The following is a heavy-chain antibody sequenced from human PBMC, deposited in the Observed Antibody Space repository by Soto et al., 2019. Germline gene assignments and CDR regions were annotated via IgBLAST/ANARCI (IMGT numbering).Heavy chain of an antibody. CDR2: IYYSGST. CDR3: ASRAMITLGGAMEHYDY. Sequence: SETLALTCTVSGGSISSSSDYWGWIRQPPGKGMEWIGSIYYSGSTYYNPSLKSRVTISVDTSKNQFSLKLSSVTAADTAVYYCASRAMITLGGAMEHYDYWGQGTLVTVSS. V-gene: IGHV4-39*01. D-gene: IGHD3-16*01. CDR1: GGSISSSSDY. J-gene: IGHJ4*02.